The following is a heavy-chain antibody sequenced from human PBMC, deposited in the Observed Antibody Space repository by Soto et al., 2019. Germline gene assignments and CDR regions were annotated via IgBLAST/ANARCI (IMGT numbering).Heavy chain of an antibody. D-gene: IGHD2-21*01. Sequence: GGSLRLSCAASGFTFSNFEMNWVRQAPGKGLEWLSYICFRGTNTYYAGSVRGRFTISRDNAKNSLFLQMDSLRVEDTAMYYWVRDKSHVIVTPFDLWGQGTLVTVSS. J-gene: IGHJ4*02. CDR1: GFTFSNFE. CDR3: VRDKSHVIVTPFDL. CDR2: ICFRGTNT. V-gene: IGHV3-48*03.